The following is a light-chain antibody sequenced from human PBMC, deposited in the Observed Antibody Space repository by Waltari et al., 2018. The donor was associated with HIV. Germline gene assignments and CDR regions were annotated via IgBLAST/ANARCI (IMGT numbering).Light chain of an antibody. CDR1: SSNIESNT. J-gene: IGLJ3*02. CDR3: AAWDDSLNGWV. CDR2: SNN. V-gene: IGLV1-44*01. Sequence: QSVLTQPSSASGTPGQRVAISCSGSSSNIESNTVNWYQQLPGTAPKLLVYSNNHRPSGVPDRISGSKSGTSASLAISGLQSEDEADYYCAAWDDSLNGWVFGGGTKLTVL.